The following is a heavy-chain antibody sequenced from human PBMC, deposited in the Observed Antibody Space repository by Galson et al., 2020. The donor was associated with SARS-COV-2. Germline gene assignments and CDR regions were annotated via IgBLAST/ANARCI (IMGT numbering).Heavy chain of an antibody. J-gene: IGHJ4*02. V-gene: IGHV1-2*04. CDR3: ARETGKTTFNFFDS. Sequence: ASVKVSCKASGYTFTGYYMHWVRQAPGQGLEWMGWINPNSGGTNYAQKFQGWVTMTRDTSISTAYMKLSRLKSDDTAVYYCARETGKTTFNFFDSWGQGTLVTVSS. CDR2: INPNSGGT. D-gene: IGHD4-4*01. CDR1: GYTFTGYY.